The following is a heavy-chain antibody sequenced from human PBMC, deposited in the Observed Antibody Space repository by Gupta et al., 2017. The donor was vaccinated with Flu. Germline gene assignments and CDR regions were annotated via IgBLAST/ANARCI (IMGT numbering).Heavy chain of an antibody. CDR1: CAPISSESQH. CDR3: VRLPTGFPNWFDP. CDR2: MRQCGNP. Sequence: QLQLLESAPGLVKPSETLLPTCTVSCAPISSESQHSGWIRRPPGKGREWIATMRQCGNPYYSLSLKGRATISVEASKNQFSLKLTSVTAADTAIYYCVRLPTGFPNWFDPWGQGTLVTVSS. V-gene: IGHV4-39*01. J-gene: IGHJ5*02. D-gene: IGHD3-9*01.